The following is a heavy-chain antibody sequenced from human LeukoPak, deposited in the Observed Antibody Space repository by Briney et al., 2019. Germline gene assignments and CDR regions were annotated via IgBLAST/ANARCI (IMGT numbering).Heavy chain of an antibody. CDR2: ISAYNGNT. Sequence: ASVKVSCKASGYTFATYGISWVRQAPGRGLEWMGWISAYNGNTNYAQKLQGRVTMTRDTSTSTAYMELKSLRSDDTAVYYCARERAYDSSGRILYYFDYWGQGTLVTVSS. CDR1: GYTFATYG. CDR3: ARERAYDSSGRILYYFDY. V-gene: IGHV1-18*01. J-gene: IGHJ4*02. D-gene: IGHD3-22*01.